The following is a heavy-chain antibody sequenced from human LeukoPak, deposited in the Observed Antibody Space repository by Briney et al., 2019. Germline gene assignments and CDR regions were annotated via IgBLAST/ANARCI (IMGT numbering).Heavy chain of an antibody. D-gene: IGHD3-16*01. CDR3: ARDGFGDYVDY. CDR1: GFTFSSYA. J-gene: IGHJ4*02. Sequence: GGSLRLSCAASGFTFSSYAMHWVRQAPGKGLEWVAVISYDGSNKYYADSVKGRFTISRDNSKNTLYLQMNSLRAEDTAVYYCARDGFGDYVDYWGQGTLVTVSS. V-gene: IGHV3-30*04. CDR2: ISYDGSNK.